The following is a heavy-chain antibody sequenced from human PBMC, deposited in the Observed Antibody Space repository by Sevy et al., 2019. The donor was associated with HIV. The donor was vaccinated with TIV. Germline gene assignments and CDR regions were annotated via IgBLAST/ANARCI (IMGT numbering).Heavy chain of an antibody. CDR2: IYNNIGST. CDR1: DDSINSYY. J-gene: IGHJ4*02. CDR3: ARGAVVIGTAATPVLDF. V-gene: IGHV4-59*08. Sequence: SETLSLTCSVSDDSINSYYWSWIRQPPGKGLEWIGYIYNNIGSTSYNPSFTSRVTISVDTSKNHFSLKLTSVTAADTAIYYCARGAVVIGTAATPVLDFWGLGPLVTVSS. D-gene: IGHD2-2*01.